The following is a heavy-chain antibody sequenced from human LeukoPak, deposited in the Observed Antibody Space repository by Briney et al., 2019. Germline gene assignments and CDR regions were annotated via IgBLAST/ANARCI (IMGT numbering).Heavy chain of an antibody. CDR3: ARARGGTTSPHFDY. D-gene: IGHD3-16*01. CDR1: GYTFTGYY. V-gene: IGHV1-2*02. Sequence: ASVKVSCKASGYTFTGYYMHWVRQAPGQGLEWMGWINPNSGGTNYAQKFQGRVTMTRDTSISTAYMELSRLRSDDTAVYYCARARGGTTSPHFDYWGQGTLVTVSS. J-gene: IGHJ4*02. CDR2: INPNSGGT.